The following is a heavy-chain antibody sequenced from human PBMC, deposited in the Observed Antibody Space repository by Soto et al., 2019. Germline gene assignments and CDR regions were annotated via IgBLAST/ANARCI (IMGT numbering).Heavy chain of an antibody. D-gene: IGHD1-1*01. CDR3: ARQRAGGRYFDY. V-gene: IGHV2-5*02. Sequence: QITLKESGPPLVKPTQTLTMTCTVSGFSVSTRGVGVGWIRQPPGKALEWVALIYWDGDDRYSPSLKSRLTITKDTAKNLVVLTMTNMDPADTATYYCARQRAGGRYFDYWGQGSLVTVSS. CDR1: GFSVSTRGVG. J-gene: IGHJ4*02. CDR2: IYWDGDD.